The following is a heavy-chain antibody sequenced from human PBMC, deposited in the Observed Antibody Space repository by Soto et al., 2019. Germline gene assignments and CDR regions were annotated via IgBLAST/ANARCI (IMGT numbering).Heavy chain of an antibody. CDR2: FYYSGAT. CDR1: GGSIANSNDY. Sequence: SETLSLTCSVSGGSIANSNDYWAWIRQSPGKGLEWIASFYYSGATHYNPSLKSRLSISVDTSKAQFSLKLGSVAAADAAVYYCVRVDVLSIVETATRDYYYAMDVWGQGTAVTVSS. D-gene: IGHD1-26*01. CDR3: VRVDVLSIVETATRDYYYAMDV. V-gene: IGHV4-39*01. J-gene: IGHJ6*02.